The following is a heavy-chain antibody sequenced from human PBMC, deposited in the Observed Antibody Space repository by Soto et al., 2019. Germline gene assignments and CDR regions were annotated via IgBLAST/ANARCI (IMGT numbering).Heavy chain of an antibody. V-gene: IGHV4-4*02. D-gene: IGHD2-2*01. J-gene: IGHJ6*02. Sequence: QVQLQESGPGLVKPSGTLSLTCAVSGGSISSSNWWSWVRQPPGKGLEWIGEIYHSGSTNYNPSLKSRFTISVDKSKNHFSLKLSAVTAADTAVYYCARVVGGYYYGMDVWGQGTTVTVSS. CDR3: ARVVGGYYYGMDV. CDR1: GGSISSSNW. CDR2: IYHSGST.